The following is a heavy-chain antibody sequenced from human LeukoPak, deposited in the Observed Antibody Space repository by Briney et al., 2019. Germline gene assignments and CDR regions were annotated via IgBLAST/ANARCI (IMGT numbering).Heavy chain of an antibody. CDR3: ARGSYNPHHYDFWSGYSGSYFDY. CDR1: GGSFSGYY. D-gene: IGHD3-3*01. V-gene: IGHV4-34*01. J-gene: IGHJ4*02. CDR2: INHSGST. Sequence: PSETLSLTCAVYGGSFSGYYWSWIRQPPGKGLEWIGEINHSGSTNYNTSLKSRVTISVDTSKNQFSLKLSSVTAADTAVYYCARGSYNPHHYDFWSGYSGSYFDYWGQGTLVTVSS.